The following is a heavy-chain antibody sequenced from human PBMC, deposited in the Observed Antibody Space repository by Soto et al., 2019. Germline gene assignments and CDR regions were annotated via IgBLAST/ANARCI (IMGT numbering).Heavy chain of an antibody. CDR1: GFICSSYD. CDR2: ILVDGRT. CDR3: AKATATGGGAFDI. Sequence: GGSLRLSCAASGFICSSYDMSWVRQAPGKGLEWVSTILVDGRTFYVDSVKGRFTISRDSSQNTVYLQMNSLAAGDTALYYCAKATATGGGAFDICGQGTMVTVSS. J-gene: IGHJ3*02. D-gene: IGHD2-8*02. V-gene: IGHV3-23*01.